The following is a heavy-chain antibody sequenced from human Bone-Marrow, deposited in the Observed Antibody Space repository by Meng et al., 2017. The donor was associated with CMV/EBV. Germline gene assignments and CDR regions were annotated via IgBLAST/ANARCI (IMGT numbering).Heavy chain of an antibody. J-gene: IGHJ4*02. CDR3: ARGDGWIFRH. Sequence: GGSLRLSCADSGFTLSPHWMTWVRQAPGKGLEWVANIKQDGSERYYVDSVKGRFTISRDNAKNSVYLQMDNLRVDDTAVYYCARGDGWIFRHWGQGTLVTVSS. D-gene: IGHD2-2*03. V-gene: IGHV3-7*01. CDR1: GFTLSPHW. CDR2: IKQDGSER.